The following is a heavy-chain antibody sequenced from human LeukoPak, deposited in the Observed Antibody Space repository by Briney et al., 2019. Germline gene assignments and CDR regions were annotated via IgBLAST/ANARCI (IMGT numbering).Heavy chain of an antibody. D-gene: IGHD6-13*01. Sequence: PGGSLRLSCAASGFTFSSYSMNWVRQAPGKGLEWVSSISSSSSYIYYADSVKGRFTISRDNAKNSLYLQMNSLRAEDTAVYYCARDSSSSWDAFDIWGQGTMVTVSS. V-gene: IGHV3-21*01. J-gene: IGHJ3*02. CDR2: ISSSSSYI. CDR1: GFTFSSYS. CDR3: ARDSSSSWDAFDI.